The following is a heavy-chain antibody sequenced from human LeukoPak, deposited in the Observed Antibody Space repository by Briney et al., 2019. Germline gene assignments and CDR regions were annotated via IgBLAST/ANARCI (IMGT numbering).Heavy chain of an antibody. V-gene: IGHV3-21*06. D-gene: IGHD3-3*01. J-gene: IGHJ3*02. CDR3: ARGPYYDFWSDYGAEAFDI. Sequence: GGSLRLSCVASGFTFSNYNMNWVRQAPGKGLEWVSSISGSGTYIYYADSLKGRFTISRDNAKTSLYLQMNSLRAEDTAVYYCARGPYYDFWSDYGAEAFDIWGQGTMVTVSS. CDR1: GFTFSNYN. CDR2: ISGSGTYI.